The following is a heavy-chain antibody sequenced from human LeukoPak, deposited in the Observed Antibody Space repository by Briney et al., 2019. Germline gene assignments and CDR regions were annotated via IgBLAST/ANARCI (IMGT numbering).Heavy chain of an antibody. V-gene: IGHV3-23*01. J-gene: IGHJ4*02. CDR1: GFTFSSYA. Sequence: PGGSLRLSCAASGFTFSSYAMSWVRQAPGKGLEWVSAISGSGSNTYYADSVKGRFTISRDNSKNTLYLQMNSLRAEDTAVYYCARESQEKFAYGVDYWGQGTLVTVSS. D-gene: IGHD3-16*01. CDR3: ARESQEKFAYGVDY. CDR2: ISGSGSNT.